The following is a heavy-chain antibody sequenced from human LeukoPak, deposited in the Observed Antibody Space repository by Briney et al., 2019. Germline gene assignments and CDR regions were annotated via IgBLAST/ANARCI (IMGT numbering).Heavy chain of an antibody. V-gene: IGHV3-30*02. D-gene: IGHD3-16*02. CDR1: GFAFSSYG. CDR3: APHCVRNAGYTKAVY. CDR2: IRSDGGDK. Sequence: GGSLRLSCAASGFAFSSYGIHWVRQAPGKGLEWVTFIRSDGGDKFYADSVTGRFTVSRDNSKNTVYLQMNSLTVEDTAVYYCAPHCVRNAGYTKAVYWGQGTLVTASS. J-gene: IGHJ4*02.